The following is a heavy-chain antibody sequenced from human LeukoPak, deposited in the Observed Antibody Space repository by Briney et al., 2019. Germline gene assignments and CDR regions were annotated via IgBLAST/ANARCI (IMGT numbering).Heavy chain of an antibody. D-gene: IGHD1-14*01. CDR3: ARQTIRYFDY. Sequence: SETLSLTCTVSGGSISSSSYYWGWIRQPPGKGLEWIGSIYYSGSTYYNPSLKSRVTISVDTSKNQFSLEPSSVTAADTAVYYCARQTIRYFDYWGQGTLVTVSS. J-gene: IGHJ4*02. V-gene: IGHV4-39*01. CDR2: IYYSGST. CDR1: GGSISSSSYY.